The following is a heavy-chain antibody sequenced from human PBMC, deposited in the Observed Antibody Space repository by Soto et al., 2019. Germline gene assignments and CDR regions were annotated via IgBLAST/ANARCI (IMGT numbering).Heavy chain of an antibody. J-gene: IGHJ4*02. Sequence: QVQLQESGPGLVKPSQTLSLTCTVSGGSISRGGYYWTWICQHPGKGLEWVGYIYYTGSTYYNPSLKSRVSISVDTSKNQFSLRLSSVTAADTAVYYCARARGGDYVDYWGQGTLVTVSS. CDR3: ARARGGDYVDY. V-gene: IGHV4-31*03. D-gene: IGHD3-16*01. CDR1: GGSISRGGYY. CDR2: IYYTGST.